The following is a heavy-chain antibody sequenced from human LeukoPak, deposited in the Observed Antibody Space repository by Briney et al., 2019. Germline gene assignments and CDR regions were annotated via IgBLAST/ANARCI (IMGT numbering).Heavy chain of an antibody. J-gene: IGHJ4*02. CDR2: IRSDGGST. CDR3: AGSRSGGLDY. Sequence: GGSLRLSWAVSGLTFSSYAMHWVRQAPGKGLEYVSDIRSDGGSTFYANSVKGRFTISRDNSKNTLYLQMGSLTTEDMAVYYCAGSRSGGLDYWGQGTLVTVSS. CDR1: GLTFSSYA. V-gene: IGHV3-64*01. D-gene: IGHD3-10*01.